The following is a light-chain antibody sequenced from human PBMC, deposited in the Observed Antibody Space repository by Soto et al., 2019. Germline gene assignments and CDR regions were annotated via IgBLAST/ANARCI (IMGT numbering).Light chain of an antibody. J-gene: IGLJ2*01. CDR1: SSDIGAYKY. Sequence: QSVLTQPASVSGSPGQSITISCTGTSSDIGAYKYVSWYQQYPGKAPKLIIYEVSNRPSGVSNRFSGSKSGNTASLTISGLQAEDEADYYCSSYTNSSPWIFGGGTKLTVL. CDR2: EVS. CDR3: SSYTNSSPWI. V-gene: IGLV2-14*01.